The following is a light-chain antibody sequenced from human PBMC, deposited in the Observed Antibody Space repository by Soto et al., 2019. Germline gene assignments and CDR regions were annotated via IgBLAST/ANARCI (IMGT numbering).Light chain of an antibody. J-gene: IGKJ1*01. CDR3: QQSYSSPPT. CDR1: QSISNH. Sequence: DIQMTQSPSSLSASVGVRVIITCRASQSISNHLNWYQQKPGKAPKLLIFAASSLQSGVPSRFSGSRSGPDFTLTISSLQPEDFATYYCQQSYSSPPTFGQGTKVDIK. CDR2: AAS. V-gene: IGKV1-39*01.